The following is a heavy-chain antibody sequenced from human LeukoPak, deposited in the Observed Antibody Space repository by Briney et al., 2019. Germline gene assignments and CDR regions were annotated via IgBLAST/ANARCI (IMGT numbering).Heavy chain of an antibody. J-gene: IGHJ6*03. V-gene: IGHV1-2*02. CDR1: GYTFTGYY. D-gene: IGHD3-10*01. Sequence: GASVKVSCKASGYTFTGYYMHWVRQAPGQGLEWMGWINPNSGGTNYAQKFQGRGTMTRDTSISTAYMELSRLRSDDTAVYYCASSMVRGGHYYYYMDVWGKGTTVTISS. CDR3: ASSMVRGGHYYYYMDV. CDR2: INPNSGGT.